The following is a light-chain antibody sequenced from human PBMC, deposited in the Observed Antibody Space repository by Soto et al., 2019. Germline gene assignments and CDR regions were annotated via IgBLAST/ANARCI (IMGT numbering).Light chain of an antibody. CDR2: EVS. CDR1: SSDIGGYNF. J-gene: IGLJ1*01. CDR3: CSYAGSTTYV. V-gene: IGLV2-23*02. Sequence: QSVLTQPASVSGSPGQSITISCTGISSDIGGYNFVSWYQQHPGKAPKLIIYEVSGRPSGVSNRFSGSKSGNTASLTISGLQAEDEADYYCCSYAGSTTYVFGTGTKVTVL.